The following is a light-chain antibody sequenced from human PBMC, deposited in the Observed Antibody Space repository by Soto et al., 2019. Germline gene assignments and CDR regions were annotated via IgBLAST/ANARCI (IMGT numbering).Light chain of an antibody. V-gene: IGKV1-5*01. Sequence: DIQMTQSPSTLSASVGDRVTITCRASQGISSWLAWYQQKPGKAPKLLIYDASSLESGVPSRFSGSGSGTEITLTISSLQPDDFATYYCQQYNSYSPTFGQGTKVDIK. J-gene: IGKJ1*01. CDR1: QGISSW. CDR3: QQYNSYSPT. CDR2: DAS.